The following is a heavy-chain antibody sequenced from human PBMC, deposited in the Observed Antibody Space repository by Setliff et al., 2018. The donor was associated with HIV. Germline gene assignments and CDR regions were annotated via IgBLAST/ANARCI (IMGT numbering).Heavy chain of an antibody. CDR2: INPNSGGT. CDR1: AYTFTAYY. CDR3: ARGQYCGGDCYSV. J-gene: IGHJ4*02. D-gene: IGHD2-21*02. Sequence: ASVKVSCKASAYTFTAYYIHWVRQAPGQGLEWMGWINPNSGGTNYAQKFQGRVTMTRDTSISTAYMELSRLRSDDTAVYYCARGQYCGGDCYSVWGQGTLVTVSS. V-gene: IGHV1-2*02.